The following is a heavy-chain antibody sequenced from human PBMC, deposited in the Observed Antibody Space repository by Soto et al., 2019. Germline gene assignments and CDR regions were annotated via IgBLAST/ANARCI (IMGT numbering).Heavy chain of an antibody. CDR2: IYYSGST. CDR3: ARSKLRGKTHTFDY. D-gene: IGHD1-26*01. Sequence: PSETLSLSCTVSGGSICSGGYYWSWIRQHPGKGLEWIGYIYYSGSTYYNPSLKSRVTISVDTSKNQFPLKLSSVTAADTAVYYCARSKLRGKTHTFDYWGQGTLVTVSS. J-gene: IGHJ4*02. V-gene: IGHV4-31*03. CDR1: GGSICSGGYY.